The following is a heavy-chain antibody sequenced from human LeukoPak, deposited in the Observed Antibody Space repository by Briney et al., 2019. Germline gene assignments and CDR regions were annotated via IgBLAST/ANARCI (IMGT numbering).Heavy chain of an antibody. Sequence: ASVKASCKVSGFTLTELSMHWVRQAPGKGLEWMGGFDPEDGETIYAQKFQGRVTMTEDTSTDTAYMELSSLRSEDTAVYYCATGRRPYYYYYYMDVWGKGTTVTVSS. V-gene: IGHV1-24*01. CDR2: FDPEDGET. CDR1: GFTLTELS. CDR3: ATGRRPYYYYYYMDV. J-gene: IGHJ6*03.